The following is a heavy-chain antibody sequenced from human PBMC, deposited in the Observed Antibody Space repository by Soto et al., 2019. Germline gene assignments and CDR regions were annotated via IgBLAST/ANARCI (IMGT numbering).Heavy chain of an antibody. J-gene: IGHJ4*02. CDR1: GGSFSGYY. D-gene: IGHD2-15*01. Sequence: SETLSLTCAVYGGSFSGYYWSWIRQPPGKGLEWIGEINHSGSTNYNPSLKSRVTISVDTSKNQFSLKLSSVTAADTAVYYCARVRCSGGSCYLTIFDYWGQGTRVTVAS. V-gene: IGHV4-34*01. CDR3: ARVRCSGGSCYLTIFDY. CDR2: INHSGST.